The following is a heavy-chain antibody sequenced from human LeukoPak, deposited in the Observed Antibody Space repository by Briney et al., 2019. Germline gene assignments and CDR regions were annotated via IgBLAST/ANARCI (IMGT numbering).Heavy chain of an antibody. V-gene: IGHV3-7*01. CDR2: INQDGSAQ. J-gene: IGHJ4*02. CDR1: GFSFSGYW. Sequence: GGSLRLSCTASGFSFSGYWMSWVRQAPGKGLEWVANINQDGSAQYYVDSVKGQFTISRDNAKNSLYLQMNSLGVEDTAVYYCARDSESWTETGPRFDYWGQGTLATVSS. CDR3: ARDSESWTETGPRFDY. D-gene: IGHD3-9*01.